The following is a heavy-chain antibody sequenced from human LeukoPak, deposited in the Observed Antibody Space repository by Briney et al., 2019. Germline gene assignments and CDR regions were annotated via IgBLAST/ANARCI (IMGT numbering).Heavy chain of an antibody. Sequence: GGSLRLSCAASGFTFSSYAMSWVRQAPRKGLEWVSAISGSGGSTYYADSVKGRFTISRDNSKNTLYLQMNSLRAEDTAVYYCANLNYFDWLSIFDYWGQGTLVTVSS. CDR3: ANLNYFDWLSIFDY. V-gene: IGHV3-23*01. D-gene: IGHD3-9*01. CDR1: GFTFSSYA. J-gene: IGHJ4*02. CDR2: ISGSGGST.